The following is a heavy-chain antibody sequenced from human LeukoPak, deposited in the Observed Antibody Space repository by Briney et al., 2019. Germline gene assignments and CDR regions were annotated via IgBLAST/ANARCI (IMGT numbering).Heavy chain of an antibody. J-gene: IGHJ3*02. CDR2: IYYSGST. V-gene: IGHV4-59*01. CDR3: ARLHHQIHDYGDYVGAFDI. Sequence: SEALSLTCTVSGGSISSYYWSWIRQPPGKGLEWIGYIYYSGSTNYNPSLKSRVTISVDTSKNQFSLKLSSVTAADTAVYYCARLHHQIHDYGDYVGAFDIWGQGTMVTVSS. D-gene: IGHD4-17*01. CDR1: GGSISSYY.